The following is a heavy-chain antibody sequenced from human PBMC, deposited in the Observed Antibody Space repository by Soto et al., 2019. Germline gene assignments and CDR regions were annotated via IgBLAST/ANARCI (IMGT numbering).Heavy chain of an antibody. CDR1: GFTFSSYG. D-gene: IGHD3-10*01. CDR2: ISYDGSNK. V-gene: IGHV3-30*18. J-gene: IGHJ1*01. CDR3: AKGGPLYYGSGNSAEYFQH. Sequence: GSLRLSCAASGFTFSSYGMHWVRQAPGKGLEWVAVISYDGSNKYYADSVKGRFTISRDNSKNTLYLQMNSLRAEDTAVYYCAKGGPLYYGSGNSAEYFQHWGQGTLVTVSS.